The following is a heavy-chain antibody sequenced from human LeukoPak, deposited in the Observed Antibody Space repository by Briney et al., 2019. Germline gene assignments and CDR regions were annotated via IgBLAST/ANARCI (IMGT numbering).Heavy chain of an antibody. Sequence: ASVKVSCKASGGTFSSYAISWVRQAPGQGLEWMGGIIPIFGTANYAQKFQGRVTITADESTSTAYMELSSLRSEGTAVYYCARADGTKLGHAFDIWGQGTMVTVSS. J-gene: IGHJ3*02. CDR1: GGTFSSYA. D-gene: IGHD1-7*01. CDR2: IIPIFGTA. CDR3: ARADGTKLGHAFDI. V-gene: IGHV1-69*13.